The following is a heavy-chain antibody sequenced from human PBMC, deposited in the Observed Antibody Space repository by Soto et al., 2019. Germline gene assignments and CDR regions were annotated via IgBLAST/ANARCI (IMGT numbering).Heavy chain of an antibody. D-gene: IGHD6-19*01. CDR2: INAGNGNT. V-gene: IGHV1-3*01. CDR3: ARAVAVAADFDY. J-gene: IGHJ4*02. Sequence: ASGKVSCKASVYTFTGYAMHWVRQAPGQRLEWMGWINAGNGNTKYSQKFQGRVTITRDTSASTAYMELSSLRSEDTAVYYCARAVAVAADFDYWGQGTLVTVSS. CDR1: VYTFTGYA.